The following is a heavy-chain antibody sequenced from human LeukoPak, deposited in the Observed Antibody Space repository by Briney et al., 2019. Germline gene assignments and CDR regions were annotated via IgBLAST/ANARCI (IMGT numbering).Heavy chain of an antibody. CDR2: INPNSVGT. J-gene: IGHJ4*02. CDR1: GYTFTGNY. Sequence: ASVKASCKASGYTFTGNYMHWVRQAPGQGLKWMGRINPNSVGTNYAQKFQARVTMTRDTSISTAYMVLSRLRSDGTAVYYCASLLWFGELSGGVQKYIDYWGQGTLVTVSS. V-gene: IGHV1-2*06. CDR3: ASLLWFGELSGGVQKYIDY. D-gene: IGHD3-10*01.